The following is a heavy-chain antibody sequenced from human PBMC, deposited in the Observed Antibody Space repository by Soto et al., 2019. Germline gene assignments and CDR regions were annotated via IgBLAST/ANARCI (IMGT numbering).Heavy chain of an antibody. CDR3: TRLQRRWLSSDS. J-gene: IGHJ4*02. Sequence: QLQLQESGPGLVKPSETLSLTCTVSGGSISNSSYYWGWIRQPPGKGLEWIGHIYYTGTSYSYPSLKGRVTLSVYTSKNQFSLKLNSMTAADTAVFYCTRLQRRWLSSDSWGQGTLVTVSS. V-gene: IGHV4-39*01. D-gene: IGHD5-12*01. CDR2: IYYTGTS. CDR1: GGSISNSSYY.